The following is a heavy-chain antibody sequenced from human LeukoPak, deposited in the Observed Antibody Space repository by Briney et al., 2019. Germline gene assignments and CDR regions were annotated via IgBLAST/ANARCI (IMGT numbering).Heavy chain of an antibody. Sequence: SETLSLTCGVFGVSINDFYWSWIRQSPGKGLQWIGEISHTEGTRYNPSLESRVTTSVGTSENQLSLKLIFVTAADTAVYYCARIRCGHSGSVCYNHWGLGTLVTVSS. J-gene: IGHJ1*01. CDR2: ISHTEGT. CDR1: GVSINDFY. D-gene: IGHD3-9*01. CDR3: ARIRCGHSGSVCYNH. V-gene: IGHV4-34*01.